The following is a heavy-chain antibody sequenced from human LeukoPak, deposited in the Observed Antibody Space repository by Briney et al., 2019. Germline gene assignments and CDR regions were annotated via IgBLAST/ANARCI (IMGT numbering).Heavy chain of an antibody. J-gene: IGHJ4*02. Sequence: SETLSLTCAVSGGSISSGGYSWSWIRQPPGKGLEWIGYIYHSGSTYYNPSLKSRVTISVDRSKNQFSLKLSSVTAADTAVYYCARDSSGLFDYWGQGTLVTVSS. D-gene: IGHD3-22*01. CDR1: GGSISSGGYS. CDR3: ARDSSGLFDY. V-gene: IGHV4-30-2*01. CDR2: IYHSGST.